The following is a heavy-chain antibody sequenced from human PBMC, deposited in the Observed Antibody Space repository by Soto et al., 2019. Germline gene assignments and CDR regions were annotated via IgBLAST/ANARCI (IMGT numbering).Heavy chain of an antibody. CDR1: GGSFSGYY. CDR3: ARSVAIAYFDY. CDR2: INHSGST. J-gene: IGHJ4*02. Sequence: SETLSLTCAVYGGSFSGYYWSWIRQPPGKGLEWIGEINHSGSTNYNPSLKSRVTISVDTSKNQFSLKLSSVTAADTAVYYCARSVAIAYFDYWGQGTLVTVSS. V-gene: IGHV4-34*01.